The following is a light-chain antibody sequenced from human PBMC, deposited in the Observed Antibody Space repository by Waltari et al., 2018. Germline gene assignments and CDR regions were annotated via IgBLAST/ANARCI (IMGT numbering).Light chain of an antibody. Sequence: DIQMTQSPSSLSASVGDRVTITCQASQDISRYLNWYQQKPGKAPKLLIYGASNSETGVPSRFSGSGSGTDFTFTINNLQPEDVATYYCQQYDNLSLTFGGGTKVEIK. J-gene: IGKJ4*01. CDR1: QDISRY. CDR2: GAS. V-gene: IGKV1-33*01. CDR3: QQYDNLSLT.